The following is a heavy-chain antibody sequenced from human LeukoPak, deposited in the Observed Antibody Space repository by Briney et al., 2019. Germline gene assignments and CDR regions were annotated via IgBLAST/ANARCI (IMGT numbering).Heavy chain of an antibody. CDR3: ARFGHYCSSTSSSSLDP. D-gene: IGHD2-2*01. CDR2: ISAYNGNT. Sequence: GASVKVSCKASGYTFTSYGISWVRQAPGQGLEWMGWISAYNGNTNYAQKLQGRVTMTTDTSTSTAYMELRSLRSDDTAVYYCARFGHYCSSTSSSSLDPWGQGTLVTVSS. CDR1: GYTFTSYG. J-gene: IGHJ5*02. V-gene: IGHV1-18*01.